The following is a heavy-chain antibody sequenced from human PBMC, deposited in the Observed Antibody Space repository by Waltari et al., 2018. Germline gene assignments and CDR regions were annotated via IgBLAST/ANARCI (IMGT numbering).Heavy chain of an antibody. CDR1: GLSLCSYW. J-gene: IGHJ4*02. Sequence: EVQLVASGGGLVQPGGSLGLSWAASGLSLCSYWMTWVRQAQGKGLEWVASRNEDGSEKQYVDSVKGRFTISRDNAKNSLYLQMNSLRADDTAVYYCARDSTRRFDYWGQGTLVTVSS. V-gene: IGHV3-7*01. CDR3: ARDSTRRFDY. CDR2: RNEDGSEK. D-gene: IGHD6-6*01.